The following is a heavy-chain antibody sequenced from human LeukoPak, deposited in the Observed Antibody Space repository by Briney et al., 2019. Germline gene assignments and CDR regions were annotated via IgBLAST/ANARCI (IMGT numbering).Heavy chain of an antibody. CDR2: IKQDGSEK. D-gene: IGHD3-22*01. CDR3: ARVTPDSSGYYGPNDAFDI. Sequence: GGSLRLSCAASGFTFSSYWMSWVRQAPGKGLEWVANIKQDGSEKYYVDSVKGRFTISRDSAKNSLYLQMNSLRAEDTAVYYCARVTPDSSGYYGPNDAFDIWGQGTMVTVSS. J-gene: IGHJ3*02. CDR1: GFTFSSYW. V-gene: IGHV3-7*01.